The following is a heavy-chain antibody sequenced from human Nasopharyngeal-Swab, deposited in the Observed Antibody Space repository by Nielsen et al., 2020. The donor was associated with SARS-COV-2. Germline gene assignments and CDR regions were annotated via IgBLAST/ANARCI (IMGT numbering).Heavy chain of an antibody. CDR1: GFTFNNYN. D-gene: IGHD3-3*01. J-gene: IGHJ6*02. Sequence: GGSLRLSCAASGFTFNNYNFNWVRQAPGKGLEWVSSISSSSSYIYYADSVKGRFTISRDNAKNSLYLQMNSLRAEDTAVYYCARDGLDYDLSAYFMDVWGQGTTVTVSS. CDR3: ARDGLDYDLSAYFMDV. CDR2: ISSSSSYI. V-gene: IGHV3-21*01.